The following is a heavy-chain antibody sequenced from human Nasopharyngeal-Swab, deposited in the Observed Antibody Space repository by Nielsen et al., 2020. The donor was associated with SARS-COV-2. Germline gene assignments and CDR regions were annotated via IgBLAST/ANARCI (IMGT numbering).Heavy chain of an antibody. D-gene: IGHD3-10*01. CDR1: GGSISSSSYY. Sequence: GSLRLSCTVSGGSISSSSYYWGWIRQPPGKGLEWIGSIYYSGSTYYNPSLKSRVTISVDTSKNQFSLKLSSVTAADTAVYYCARRGYGSGSSKYYFDYWGQGTLVTVSS. J-gene: IGHJ4*02. V-gene: IGHV4-39*01. CDR3: ARRGYGSGSSKYYFDY. CDR2: IYYSGST.